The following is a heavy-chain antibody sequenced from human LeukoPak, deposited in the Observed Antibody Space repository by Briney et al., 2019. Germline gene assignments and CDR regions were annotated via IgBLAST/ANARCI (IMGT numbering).Heavy chain of an antibody. Sequence: GGSLRLSCAASGFTFSSYAMSWVRQAPGKGLEWVGRIKSKTDGGTTDYAAPVKGRFTISRDDSKNTLYLQMNSLKTEDTAVYYCTTGPRYYYDSSGSIRDAFDIWGQGTMVTVSS. CDR3: TTGPRYYYDSSGSIRDAFDI. CDR2: IKSKTDGGTT. CDR1: GFTFSSYA. D-gene: IGHD3-22*01. V-gene: IGHV3-15*01. J-gene: IGHJ3*02.